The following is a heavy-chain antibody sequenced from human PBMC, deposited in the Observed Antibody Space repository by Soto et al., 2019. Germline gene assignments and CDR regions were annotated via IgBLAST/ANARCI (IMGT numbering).Heavy chain of an antibody. CDR3: AKPLGGDIVVVPAAIFDY. CDR1: GFTFSSYS. J-gene: IGHJ4*02. Sequence: EVQLVESGGGLVKPGGSLRLSCAASGFTFSSYSMNWVRQAPGKGLEWVSSISSSSSYIYYADSVKGRFTISRDNAKNSLYLQMNSLRAEDTAVYYCAKPLGGDIVVVPAAIFDYWGQGTLVTVSS. CDR2: ISSSSSYI. V-gene: IGHV3-21*01. D-gene: IGHD2-2*01.